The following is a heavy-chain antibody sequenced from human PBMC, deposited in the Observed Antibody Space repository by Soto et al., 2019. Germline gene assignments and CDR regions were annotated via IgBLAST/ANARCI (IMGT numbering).Heavy chain of an antibody. CDR1: GGSISSYY. CDR3: ARHADTAMVTYYFDY. CDR2: IYYSGST. D-gene: IGHD5-18*01. J-gene: IGHJ4*02. Sequence: QVQLQESGPGLVKPSETLSLTCTVSGGSISSYYWSWIRQPPGKGLEWIGYIYYSGSTNYNPSLTSRVTISVDTSKNQFSLKLSSVTAADTAVYYCARHADTAMVTYYFDYWGQGTLVTVSS. V-gene: IGHV4-59*08.